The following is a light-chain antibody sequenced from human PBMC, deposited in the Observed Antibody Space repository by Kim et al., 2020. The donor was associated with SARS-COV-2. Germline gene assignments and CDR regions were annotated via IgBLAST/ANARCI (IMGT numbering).Light chain of an antibody. Sequence: SVSPGERATLSGRSSRGLSTSLAWYQQRPGQPPRLLIYDSSIRATGIPARFSGSGSGTDFTLTISSLEPEDSAVYYCQRRTNWWTFGQGTKVDIK. CDR3: QRRTNWWT. V-gene: IGKV3D-11*01. CDR2: DSS. CDR1: RGLSTS. J-gene: IGKJ1*01.